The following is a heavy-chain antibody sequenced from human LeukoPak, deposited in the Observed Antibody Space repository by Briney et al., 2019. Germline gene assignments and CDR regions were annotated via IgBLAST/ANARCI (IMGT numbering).Heavy chain of an antibody. V-gene: IGHV1-46*01. D-gene: IGHD6-19*01. J-gene: IGHJ4*02. CDR2: INPSGGST. CDR1: GYTFTSYY. CDR3: ARGPSRYSSGPSSDDY. Sequence: ASVKVSCKASGYTFTSYYMHWVRQAPGQGLEWMGIINPSGGSTSYAQKFRGRVTMTRDTSTSTVYMELSSLRSEDTAVYYCARGPSRYSSGPSSDDYWGQGTLVTVSS.